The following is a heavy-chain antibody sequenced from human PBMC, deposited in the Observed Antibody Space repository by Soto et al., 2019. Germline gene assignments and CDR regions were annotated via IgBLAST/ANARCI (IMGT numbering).Heavy chain of an antibody. Sequence: SETLSLTCTVSGASTSDSYWTWIRQPSGKGLEWIGYIHSSGNTDFNPTVKGRLTISLDTSKNQFYLNLISVTAADAAKYFCARVCSGGCYYAVDVWGPGPAVTVSS. D-gene: IGHD2-15*01. CDR3: ARVCSGGCYYAVDV. J-gene: IGHJ6*02. CDR1: GASTSDSY. V-gene: IGHV4-59*01. CDR2: IHSSGNT.